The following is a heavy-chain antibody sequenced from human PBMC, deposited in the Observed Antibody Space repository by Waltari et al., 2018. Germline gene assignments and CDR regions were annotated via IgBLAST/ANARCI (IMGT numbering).Heavy chain of an antibody. CDR2: IFWNDNR. D-gene: IGHD6-19*01. J-gene: IGHJ4*02. Sequence: QITLRESGPTLVKPTQTLTLTCTFSGFSLITSGVSVGWIRQPPGKALECLALIFWNDNRHYRPSLETRLTITTDSSKRQVVLTLTNRDPVDTATYYCVHVRTDTSGYFPNYFDAWGQGTLGTVSS. V-gene: IGHV2-5*01. CDR1: GFSLITSGVS. CDR3: VHVRTDTSGYFPNYFDA.